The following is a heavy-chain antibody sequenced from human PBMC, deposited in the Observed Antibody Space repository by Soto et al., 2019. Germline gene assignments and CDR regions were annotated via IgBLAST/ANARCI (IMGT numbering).Heavy chain of an antibody. D-gene: IGHD3-16*01. J-gene: IGHJ5*02. Sequence: SETLSLTCSVPGGSISSGGLYWSWIRQHPGKGLEWLGYIHSTGGTFYNPSLKSRLTISIDTSRNQFSLNLISVTAADTAMYYCARDFRSPDYDSTNYHRGQGWFDPWGQGTLVTVSS. CDR3: ARDFRSPDYDSTNYHRGQGWFDP. CDR2: IHSTGGT. CDR1: GGSISSGGLY. V-gene: IGHV4-31*03.